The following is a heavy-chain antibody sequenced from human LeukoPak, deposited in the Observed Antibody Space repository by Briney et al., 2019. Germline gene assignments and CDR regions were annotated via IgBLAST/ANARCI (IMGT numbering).Heavy chain of an antibody. Sequence: ASVTVSCKVSGYTLTELSMHWVRQAPGKGLEWMGGFDPEDGETIYAQKFQGRVTMTEDTSTDTAYMELSSLRSEDTAVYYCATDLWGRYCSGGSCSGPFNWFDPWGQGTLVTVSS. CDR2: FDPEDGET. CDR1: GYTLTELS. V-gene: IGHV1-24*01. J-gene: IGHJ5*02. CDR3: ATDLWGRYCSGGSCSGPFNWFDP. D-gene: IGHD2-15*01.